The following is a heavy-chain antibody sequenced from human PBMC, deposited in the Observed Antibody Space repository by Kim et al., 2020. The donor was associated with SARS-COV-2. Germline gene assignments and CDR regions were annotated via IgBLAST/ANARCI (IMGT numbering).Heavy chain of an antibody. D-gene: IGHD6-6*01. CDR2: FDPEDGET. Sequence: ASVKVSCKVSGYTLTELSMHWVRQAPGKGLEWMGGFDPEDGETIYAQKFQGRVTMTEDTSTDTAYMELSSLRSEDTAVYYCATLNFLNDISSLDYWGQGTLVTVSS. V-gene: IGHV1-24*01. J-gene: IGHJ4*02. CDR3: ATLNFLNDISSLDY. CDR1: GYTLTELS.